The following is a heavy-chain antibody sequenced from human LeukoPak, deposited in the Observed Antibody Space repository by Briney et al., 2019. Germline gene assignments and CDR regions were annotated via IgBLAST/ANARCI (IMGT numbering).Heavy chain of an antibody. CDR2: IYTSGST. J-gene: IGHJ3*02. CDR3: SGRSGEEDGDRELSYNCFDI. Sequence: SQTLSLTCTVSGGSISSGSYYWSWVRHPAGKGLEWVVRIYTSGSTNYNPSLTSRVTISADTSENQFSLLLSSVTAVATAVYYLSGRSGEEDGDRELSYNCFDIWGQGTMVTVSS. D-gene: IGHD3-16*01. CDR1: GGSISSGSYY. V-gene: IGHV4-61*02.